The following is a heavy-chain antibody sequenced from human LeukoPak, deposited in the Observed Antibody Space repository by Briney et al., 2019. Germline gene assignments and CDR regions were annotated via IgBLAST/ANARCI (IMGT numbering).Heavy chain of an antibody. CDR2: FDPEDGET. CDR3: ATQPNADSYGFF. V-gene: IGHV1-24*01. J-gene: IGHJ4*02. CDR1: GYTLTELS. D-gene: IGHD5-18*01. Sequence: ASVKVSCKVSGYTLTELSMHWVRQAPGKGLEWVGGFDPEDGETIYAQKFQGRVTMTEDTSTDTAYMELSSLRSEDTAVYYCATQPNADSYGFFWGQGTLVTVSS.